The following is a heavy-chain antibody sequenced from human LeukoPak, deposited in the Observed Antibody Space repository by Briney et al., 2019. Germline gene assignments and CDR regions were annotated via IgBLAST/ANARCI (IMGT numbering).Heavy chain of an antibody. CDR3: ARHIVVVTAIDPDAFDI. D-gene: IGHD2-21*02. V-gene: IGHV4-34*01. J-gene: IGHJ3*02. Sequence: SETLSLTCAVYGGPFSGFDWSWIRQSPGKGLEWIGEINHSGSTNYNPSLKSRVTISVDTSKNQFSLKLSSVTAADTAVYYCARHIVVVTAIDPDAFDIWGQGTMVTVSS. CDR1: GGPFSGFD. CDR2: INHSGST.